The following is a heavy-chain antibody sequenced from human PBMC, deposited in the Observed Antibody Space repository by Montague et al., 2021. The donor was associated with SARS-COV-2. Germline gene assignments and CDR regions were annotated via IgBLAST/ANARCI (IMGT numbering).Heavy chain of an antibody. CDR3: ASQDSWAYCGDECYRGSFDS. J-gene: IGHJ5*01. CDR2: IFYNGST. Sequence: SETLSLTCTVSFGSFSTYYWSWIRQPPGKGLEWIGLIFYNGSTKYNPSLKRRVSISLDTSKNQFSLKLSSVTAADTAVYYCASQDSWAYCGDECYRGSFDSWGQGTLVTVSS. V-gene: IGHV4-59*01. CDR1: FGSFSTYY. D-gene: IGHD2-21*01.